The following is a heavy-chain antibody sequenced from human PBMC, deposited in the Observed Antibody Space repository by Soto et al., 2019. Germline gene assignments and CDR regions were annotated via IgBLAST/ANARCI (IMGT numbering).Heavy chain of an antibody. V-gene: IGHV4-30-4*01. CDR3: VRTARQGAVAPHWFDR. CDR1: GASIRSTDYY. Sequence: SETLSLTCTVSGASIRSTDYYWSWIRQAPGKGLEWIGYVYYTGSTYYNPSLMSRLTITVDTSKNQFSLKLTSVTAAETAVYYCVRTARQGAVAPHWFDRWGQGTQVTVSS. D-gene: IGHD2-21*02. J-gene: IGHJ5*02. CDR2: VYYTGST.